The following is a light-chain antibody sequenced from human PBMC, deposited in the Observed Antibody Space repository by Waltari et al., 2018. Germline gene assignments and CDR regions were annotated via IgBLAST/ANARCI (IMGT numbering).Light chain of an antibody. CDR2: DVS. V-gene: IGLV2-14*03. J-gene: IGLJ1*01. CDR1: SRDVGNYNW. CDR3: TSYTSSHSLV. Sequence: QSALTQPASVSGSPGQSITISCTGTSRDVGNYNWLSWYQQHPGKAPKVVIFDVSYRPSGVSNRFSGSKSGNTASLTISGLQAEDEADCYCTSYTSSHSLVFGTGTKVTVL.